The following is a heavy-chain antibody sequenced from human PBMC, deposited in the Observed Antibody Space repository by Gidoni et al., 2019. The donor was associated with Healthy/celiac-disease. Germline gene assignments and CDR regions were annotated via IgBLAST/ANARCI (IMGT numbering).Heavy chain of an antibody. CDR2: ISSNGGST. CDR3: VNMGKGYCSGGSCFPLGN. Sequence: EVQLVESGGGLVQPGGSLRLSCSASGFTFSSYAMHWVRQAPGKGLEYVSAISSNGGSTYYADSVKGRFTISRDNSKNTLYLQMSSLRAEDTAVYYCVNMGKGYCSGGSCFPLGNWGQGTLVTVSS. J-gene: IGHJ4*02. D-gene: IGHD2-15*01. CDR1: GFTFSSYA. V-gene: IGHV3-64D*08.